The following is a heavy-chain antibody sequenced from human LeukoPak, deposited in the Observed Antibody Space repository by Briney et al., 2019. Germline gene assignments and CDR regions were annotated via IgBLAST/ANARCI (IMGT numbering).Heavy chain of an antibody. Sequence: PGGSLRLSCAASGFTFSSYGMHWVRQAPGKGLEWVAVIWYDGSYKYYADSVKGRFTISRDNSKNTLYLQMNSLRAEDTAVYYCAKQDWYFDLWGRGTLVTVSS. J-gene: IGHJ2*01. CDR1: GFTFSSYG. CDR3: AKQDWYFDL. V-gene: IGHV3-30*02. CDR2: IWYDGSYK.